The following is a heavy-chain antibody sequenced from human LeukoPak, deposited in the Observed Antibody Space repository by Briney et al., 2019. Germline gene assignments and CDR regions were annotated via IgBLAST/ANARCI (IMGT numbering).Heavy chain of an antibody. CDR1: GDSITSRSYY. J-gene: IGHJ2*01. CDR2: FYPGWSS. CDR3: ARHPAPGACGGDCTLWFFDL. Sequence: PSETLSLTCTVSGDSITSRSYYWAWVRQPPGKGLEWIASFYPGWSSYYNPALMSRVSRSVDASKNQFSLKLTSVTAADTAVYYCARHPAPGACGGDCTLWFFDLWGHVTLVTVSS. V-gene: IGHV4-39*01. D-gene: IGHD2-21*02.